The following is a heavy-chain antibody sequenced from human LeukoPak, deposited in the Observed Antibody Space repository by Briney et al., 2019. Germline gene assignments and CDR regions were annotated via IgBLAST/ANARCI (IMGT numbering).Heavy chain of an antibody. CDR2: IYYSGST. Sequence: SETLSLTCTVSGGSISSYYWSWIRQPAGKGLEWIGYIYYSGSTNYNPSLKSRVTISVDTSKNQFSLKLSSVTAADTAVYYCARQDGEMALDLWGRGTLVTVSS. CDR1: GGSISSYY. D-gene: IGHD2-21*01. J-gene: IGHJ2*01. V-gene: IGHV4-59*08. CDR3: ARQDGEMALDL.